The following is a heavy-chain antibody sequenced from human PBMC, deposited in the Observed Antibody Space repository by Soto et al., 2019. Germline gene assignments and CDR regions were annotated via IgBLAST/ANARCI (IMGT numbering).Heavy chain of an antibody. D-gene: IGHD3-3*01. CDR1: GGSFSGYY. Sequence: QVQLQQWGAGLLKPSETLSLTCAVYGGSFSGYYWSWIRQPPGKGLEWIREINHSGSTNYNPSLKSRVTISVDTSKNQFSLKLSSVTAADTAVYYCARERAVTIFGVVTRHDAYDYWGQGTLVTVSS. CDR2: INHSGST. V-gene: IGHV4-34*01. J-gene: IGHJ4*02. CDR3: ARERAVTIFGVVTRHDAYDY.